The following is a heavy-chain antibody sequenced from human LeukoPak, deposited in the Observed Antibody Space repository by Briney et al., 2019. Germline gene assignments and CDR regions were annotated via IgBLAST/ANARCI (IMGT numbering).Heavy chain of an antibody. J-gene: IGHJ4*02. V-gene: IGHV3-48*03. CDR2: ISSSGNTI. CDR1: EFTFSSYE. D-gene: IGHD4-17*01. Sequence: PGGSLRLSCAASEFTFSSYEFNWVRQVPGKGLEWVSYISSSGNTIYYADSVKGRFTVSRDNAKNSLFLQMNGLRAEDTAIYYCARERIYGDYFDYWGQGALVTVSS. CDR3: ARERIYGDYFDY.